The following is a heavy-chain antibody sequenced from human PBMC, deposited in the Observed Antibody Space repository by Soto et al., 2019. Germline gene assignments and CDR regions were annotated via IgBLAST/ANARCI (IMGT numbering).Heavy chain of an antibody. J-gene: IGHJ6*03. CDR3: ARGGGGAVAGTLYYYYMDV. V-gene: IGHV4-34*01. Sequence: PSETLSLTCAVYGGSFSGYYWSWIRQPPGKGLEWIGEINHSGSTNYNLSLKSRVTISVDTSKNQFSLKLSSVTAADTAVYYCARGGGGAVAGTLYYYYMDVWGKGTTVTVSS. CDR1: GGSFSGYY. D-gene: IGHD6-19*01. CDR2: INHSGST.